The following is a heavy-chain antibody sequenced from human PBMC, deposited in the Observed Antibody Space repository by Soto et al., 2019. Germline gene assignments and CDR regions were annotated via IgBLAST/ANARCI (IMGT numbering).Heavy chain of an antibody. CDR2: LSHDGGNI. J-gene: IGHJ3*02. V-gene: IGHV3-23*01. CDR3: ARNRDSSGYYWPLVDAFDI. CDR1: DFSFTHHA. Sequence: GGSLRLSCVAPDFSFTHHAMTWVRLPPGKGLQWVAALSHDGGNIYYRDSVRGRFTISRDNSKNTLYLQMNSLRAEDTAVYYCARNRDSSGYYWPLVDAFDIWGQGTMVTVPS. D-gene: IGHD3-22*01.